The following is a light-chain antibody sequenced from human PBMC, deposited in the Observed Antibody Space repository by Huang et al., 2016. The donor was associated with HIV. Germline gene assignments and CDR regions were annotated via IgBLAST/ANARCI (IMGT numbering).Light chain of an antibody. J-gene: IGKJ1*01. CDR1: QSVRSSD. V-gene: IGKV3-20*01. CDR2: GAS. CDR3: QQYGSSPRT. Sequence: IVLTQSPGTLSLSPGERATLSCRASQSVRSSDLSWYQQKPGQAPRLLIYGASSRAAGSPDRVSGSGAGTDFTLTISRLEPEDVAVYYGQQYGSSPRTFGQGTKVEIK.